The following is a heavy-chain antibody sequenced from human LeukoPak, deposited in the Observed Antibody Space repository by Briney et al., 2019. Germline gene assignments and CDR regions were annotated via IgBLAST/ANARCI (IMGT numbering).Heavy chain of an antibody. CDR3: ARGFRAGVGRRNAFDI. Sequence: GGSLRLSCAASGFTFSSYSMDWVRQAPGKGLEWVSSISSSSSYIYYADSVKGRFTISRDNAKSSLYLQMNSLRAEDTAVYYCARGFRAGVGRRNAFDIWGQGTMVTVSS. CDR2: ISSSSSYI. V-gene: IGHV3-21*01. J-gene: IGHJ3*02. CDR1: GFTFSSYS. D-gene: IGHD2-15*01.